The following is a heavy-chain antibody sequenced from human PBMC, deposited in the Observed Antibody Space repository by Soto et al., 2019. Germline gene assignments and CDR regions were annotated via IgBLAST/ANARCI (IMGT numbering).Heavy chain of an antibody. CDR1: GGSISGSNFY. CDR2: IYYTGST. D-gene: IGHD3-22*01. Sequence: PSETLSLTCTVSGGSISGSNFYWGWIRQPPGKGLEWIGNIYYTGSTFYNPSLKSRVTISVDTSKNQFSLKLSSVTAADTAVYFCARLFYDSSEHFDYWGQGNLVTVSS. CDR3: ARLFYDSSEHFDY. V-gene: IGHV4-39*01. J-gene: IGHJ4*02.